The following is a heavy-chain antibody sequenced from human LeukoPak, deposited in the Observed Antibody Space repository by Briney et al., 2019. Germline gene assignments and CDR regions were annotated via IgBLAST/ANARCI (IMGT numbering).Heavy chain of an antibody. J-gene: IGHJ4*02. V-gene: IGHV4-59*11. CDR3: ERGVNDNYYDRSGYYLDN. CDR2: IDYSGST. Sequence: SETLSLTCIVSGGSINSHYWRGSRQSPGKGLEWIGHIDYSGSTKYNPSLKSRVTISLDTSKTQVSLKLRSVTAADTAVSYCERGVNDNYYDRSGYYLDNWGKGTLVTVSS. CDR1: GGSINSHY. D-gene: IGHD3-22*01.